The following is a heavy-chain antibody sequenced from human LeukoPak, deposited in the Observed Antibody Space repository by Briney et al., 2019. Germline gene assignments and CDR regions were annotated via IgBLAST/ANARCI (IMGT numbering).Heavy chain of an antibody. CDR1: GGSISSSSYY. J-gene: IGHJ4*02. Sequence: NPSETLSLTCTVSGGSISSSSYYWGWIRQPPGKGLEWIGSIYYSGSTYYNPSLKSRVTISVDTSKNQFSLKLSSVTAADTAVYYCARHHPRNTVDFWGQGTLVTVSS. V-gene: IGHV4-39*01. CDR3: ARHHPRNTVDF. D-gene: IGHD2-8*02. CDR2: IYYSGST.